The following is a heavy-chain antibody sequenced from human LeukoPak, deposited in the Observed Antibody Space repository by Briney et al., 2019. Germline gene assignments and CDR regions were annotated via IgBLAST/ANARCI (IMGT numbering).Heavy chain of an antibody. J-gene: IGHJ4*02. Sequence: GGSLRLSCAASGFTFSSYSMNWVRQAPGKGLEWVSYISSSGSTIYYADSVKGRFTISRDNAKNSLFLQMNSLRAEDTAIYYCAGDYYFDYWGQGTLVTVSS. V-gene: IGHV3-48*04. CDR2: ISSSGSTI. CDR1: GFTFSSYS. CDR3: AGDYYFDY.